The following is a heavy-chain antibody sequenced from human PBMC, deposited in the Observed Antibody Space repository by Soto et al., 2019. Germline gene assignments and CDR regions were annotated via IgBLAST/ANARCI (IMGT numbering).Heavy chain of an antibody. CDR3: ARGPRAPPPHDYGMDV. V-gene: IGHV3-23*01. CDR1: GFTFSSYA. CDR2: ISGGGGAT. Sequence: GGSLRLSCAASGFTFSSYAMSWVRQAPGKGLEWVAAISGGGGATYYGDSVEGRFTMSRDNSKNTLYLQMNSLRAEDTAVYYCARGPRAPPPHDYGMDVWGQGTTVTVSS. J-gene: IGHJ6*02.